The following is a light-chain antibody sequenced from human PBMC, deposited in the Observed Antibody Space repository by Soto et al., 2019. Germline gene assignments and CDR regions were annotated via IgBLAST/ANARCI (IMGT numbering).Light chain of an antibody. Sequence: QSVLTQPPSVSGAPRQRVTISCSGTSSYIGSNVVNWYQQLPGKSPKLLIFYDDLVPSGVSDRFFGSKSGSSAFLAISGLQSEDEADYYCAAWDDSLIGHVFGTGTKVTVL. J-gene: IGLJ1*01. V-gene: IGLV1-36*01. CDR3: AAWDDSLIGHV. CDR2: YDD. CDR1: SSYIGSNV.